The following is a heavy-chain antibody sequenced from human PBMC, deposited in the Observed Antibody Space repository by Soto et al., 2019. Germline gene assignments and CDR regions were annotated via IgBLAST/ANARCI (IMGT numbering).Heavy chain of an antibody. Sequence: QLQLQESGSGLVKPSQTLSLTCAVSGASISSGGYSWSWIRQPPGKGLEYIGYIYHSGSTYYNPSLESRLTISMDRSKNQFSLNLRSVTAADTAVYYCARASMGAADFWGQGTLVTVSS. CDR3: ARASMGAADF. V-gene: IGHV4-30-2*01. D-gene: IGHD1-26*01. CDR1: GASISSGGYS. CDR2: IYHSGST. J-gene: IGHJ4*02.